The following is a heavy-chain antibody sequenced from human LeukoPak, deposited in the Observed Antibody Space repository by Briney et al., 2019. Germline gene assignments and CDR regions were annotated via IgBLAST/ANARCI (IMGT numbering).Heavy chain of an antibody. CDR3: AKGVNYYDSSGYSLDAFDI. CDR2: ISYDGSNK. D-gene: IGHD3-22*01. V-gene: IGHV3-30*18. J-gene: IGHJ3*02. Sequence: GGSLRLPCAASGFTFSSYGMHWVRQAPGKGLEWVAVISYDGSNKYYADSVKGRFTISRDNSKNTLYLQMNSLRAEDTAVYYCAKGVNYYDSSGYSLDAFDIWGQGTMVTVSS. CDR1: GFTFSSYG.